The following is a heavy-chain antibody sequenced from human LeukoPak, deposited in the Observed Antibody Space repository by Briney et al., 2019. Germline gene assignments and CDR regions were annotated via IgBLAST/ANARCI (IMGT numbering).Heavy chain of an antibody. CDR3: ARLGRIAPTFGPPPRINWFDP. CDR1: GGSISSSSYY. CDR2: IYYSGST. V-gene: IGHV4-39*01. D-gene: IGHD6-13*01. J-gene: IGHJ5*02. Sequence: SETLSLTCTVSGGSISSSSYYWGWIRQPPGKGLEWIGRIYYSGSTYYNPSLKRRVTISVDTSKNQFSLKLSSVTAADTAVYYCARLGRIAPTFGPPPRINWFDPWGQGTLVTVSS.